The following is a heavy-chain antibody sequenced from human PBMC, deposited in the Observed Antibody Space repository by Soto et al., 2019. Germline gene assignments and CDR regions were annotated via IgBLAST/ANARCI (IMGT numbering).Heavy chain of an antibody. CDR1: VGSVSGYY. D-gene: IGHD3-3*01. V-gene: IGHV4-34*01. CDR2: INHSGST. J-gene: IGHJ6*02. Sequence: SETLSLTCAVYVGSVSGYYWSWIRQPPGKGLEWIGEINHSGSTNYNPSLKSRVTISVDTSKNQFSLKLSSVTAADTAVYYCARAAYYDFWSGYYTRSDYYYYGMDVWGQGTTVTVSS. CDR3: ARAAYYDFWSGYYTRSDYYYYGMDV.